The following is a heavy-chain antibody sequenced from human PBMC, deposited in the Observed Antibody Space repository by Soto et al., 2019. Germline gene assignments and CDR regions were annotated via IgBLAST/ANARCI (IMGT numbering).Heavy chain of an antibody. J-gene: IGHJ4*02. Sequence: SETLSLTCTVSGGSISSYYWSWIRQPPGKGLEWIGYIYYSGSTNYNPSLKSRVTISVDTSKNQFSLKLSSVTAAYTAVYYCARANYFESSGPFDYWGPGTLVTVSS. CDR2: IYYSGST. V-gene: IGHV4-59*08. CDR1: GGSISSYY. D-gene: IGHD3-22*01. CDR3: ARANYFESSGPFDY.